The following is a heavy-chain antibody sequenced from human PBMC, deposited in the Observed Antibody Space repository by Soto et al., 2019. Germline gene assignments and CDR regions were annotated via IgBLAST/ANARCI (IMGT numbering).Heavy chain of an antibody. CDR1: GGTFSSYA. Sequence: QVQLVQSGAEVKKPVSSVKVSCKASGGTFSSYAISWVRQAPGQGLEWMGGIIPIFGTANYAQKFQGRVTITADESTSTAYMELSSLRSEDTAVYYCARDPVEMATIRYYGMDVWGQGTTVTVSS. CDR2: IIPIFGTA. V-gene: IGHV1-69*01. CDR3: ARDPVEMATIRYYGMDV. J-gene: IGHJ6*02. D-gene: IGHD5-12*01.